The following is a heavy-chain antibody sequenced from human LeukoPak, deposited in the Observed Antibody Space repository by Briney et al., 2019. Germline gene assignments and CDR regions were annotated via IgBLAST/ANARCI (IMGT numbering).Heavy chain of an antibody. Sequence: GGSLRLSCTASGFTFSSYWMHWVRQAPGKGLEWLSSISSRGSVIYYADSVKGRFTISRDNANNSLYLQMNSLRADGTAVYYCARDLGARGYWGRGILVTVSS. J-gene: IGHJ4*02. V-gene: IGHV3-21*01. CDR1: GFTFSSYW. CDR2: ISSRGSVI. CDR3: ARDLGARGY. D-gene: IGHD3-16*01.